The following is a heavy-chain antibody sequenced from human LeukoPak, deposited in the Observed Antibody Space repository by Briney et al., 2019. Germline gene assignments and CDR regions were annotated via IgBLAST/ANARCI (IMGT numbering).Heavy chain of an antibody. V-gene: IGHV4-61*01. CDR3: ARGGSYYYDSSGYYS. Sequence: SETLSLTCTVSGGSVSSGSYYWSWLRQPPGKGLEWFGYIYYSGSTNYNPSLKSRVTISVDTSKNQFSLKLSSVPAADTAVYYCARGGSYYYDSSGYYSWGQGTLVTVSS. CDR2: IYYSGST. D-gene: IGHD3-22*01. J-gene: IGHJ4*02. CDR1: GGSVSSGSYY.